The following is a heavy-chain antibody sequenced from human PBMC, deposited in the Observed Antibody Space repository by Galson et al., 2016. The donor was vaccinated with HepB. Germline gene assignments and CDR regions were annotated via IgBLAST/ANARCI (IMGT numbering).Heavy chain of an antibody. Sequence: SLRLSCAASGFTFSSYAMTWIRQAPGKGLEWVSTITSTGGGTYYADSVQGRFTISRDNSKNTLYLQMNSLRAEDTAVYYCAKVFHQLIAIPYFDNWGRGTLVTVSS. J-gene: IGHJ4*02. CDR2: ITSTGGGT. CDR1: GFTFSSYA. CDR3: AKVFHQLIAIPYFDN. V-gene: IGHV3-23*01. D-gene: IGHD2-21*01.